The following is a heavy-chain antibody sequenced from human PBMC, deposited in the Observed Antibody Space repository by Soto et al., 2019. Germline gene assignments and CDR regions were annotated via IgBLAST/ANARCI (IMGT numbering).Heavy chain of an antibody. CDR3: VRWGYGSNGIDF. J-gene: IGHJ6*02. CDR2: ITPNSGDT. V-gene: IGHV1-2*06. CDR1: GYIFTGYF. D-gene: IGHD4-17*01. Sequence: ASVKVSCKTSGYIFTGYFIHWVRQTPGQGLQWMGRITPNSGDTNYGQTFQGRVTFTRDTSTSTAYMELSGLRSDDTAVYYCVRWGYGSNGIDFWGQGTMVTVYS.